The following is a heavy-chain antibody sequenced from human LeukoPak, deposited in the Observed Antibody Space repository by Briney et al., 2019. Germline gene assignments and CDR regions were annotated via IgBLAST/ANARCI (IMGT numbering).Heavy chain of an antibody. CDR2: IYTSGST. CDR1: GGSISSGSYY. V-gene: IGHV4-61*02. J-gene: IGHJ4*02. D-gene: IGHD6-19*01. CDR3: ARQQWLVTLYFDY. Sequence: SETLSLTCTVSGGSISSGSYYWTWIRQPAGKGLEWIGRIYTSGSTNYNPSLKSRVTISADTSKNQFSLKLSSVTAADTAVYYCARQQWLVTLYFDYWGQGTLVTVSS.